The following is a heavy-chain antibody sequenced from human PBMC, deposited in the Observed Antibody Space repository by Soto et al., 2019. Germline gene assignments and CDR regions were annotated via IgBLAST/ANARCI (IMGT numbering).Heavy chain of an antibody. D-gene: IGHD3-10*01. CDR3: AKDPWTYASGTYYNPYFDY. V-gene: IGHV3-30*18. CDR2: ISHDESNI. Sequence: QVQLVESGGGVVQPGGSLRLSCAASGFTFSSYGMHWVRQAPGKGLQWVALISHDESNIYYADSVKGRFTISRDNSKNTLFLQMNSLRAEDTAVYYCAKDPWTYASGTYYNPYFDYWGQGTLVTVSS. J-gene: IGHJ4*02. CDR1: GFTFSSYG.